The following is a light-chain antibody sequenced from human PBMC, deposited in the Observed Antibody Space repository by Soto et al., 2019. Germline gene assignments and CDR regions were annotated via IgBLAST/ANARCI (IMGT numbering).Light chain of an antibody. Sequence: QSALTQPRSVSGAPGQSVTISCTGTSSDVGGHNLVYWYQQHPGKAPKLVIYDVSKWPSGVPDRFFGSKSGNTASLAISGLQAEDEADYYCCSYAGSPLWVFGGGTKLTVL. J-gene: IGLJ3*02. CDR1: SSDVGGHNL. CDR3: CSYAGSPLWV. CDR2: DVS. V-gene: IGLV2-11*01.